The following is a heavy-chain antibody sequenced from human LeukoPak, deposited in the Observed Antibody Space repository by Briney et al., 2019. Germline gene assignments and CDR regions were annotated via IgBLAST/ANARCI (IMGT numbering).Heavy chain of an antibody. D-gene: IGHD2-8*01. J-gene: IGHJ4*02. CDR1: GFTFSTYW. CDR2: IKQDESEI. V-gene: IGHV3-7*01. CDR3: ARDNNGPDY. Sequence: GSLRLSCAASGFTFSTYWMTWVSQAPGKGLEWVANIKQDESEIYYVDSVKGRFTISRDNAKNSVYLQMNSLKAEDTAVYYCARDNNGPDYWGQGTLVTVSS.